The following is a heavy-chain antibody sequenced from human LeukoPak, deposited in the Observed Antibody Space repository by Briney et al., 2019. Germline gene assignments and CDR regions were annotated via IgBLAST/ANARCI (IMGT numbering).Heavy chain of an antibody. CDR2: ISAYNGNT. J-gene: IGHJ4*02. CDR1: GYTFTSYG. CDR3: TRSVHGGKNADY. D-gene: IGHD4-23*01. Sequence: GASVKVSCKASGYTFTSYGISWVRQAPGQGLEWMGWISAYNGNTNYAQKLQGRVTTTTDTSTSTAYIELRSLRSDDTAVYCYTRSVHGGKNADYWGQGTLVTVSS. V-gene: IGHV1-18*01.